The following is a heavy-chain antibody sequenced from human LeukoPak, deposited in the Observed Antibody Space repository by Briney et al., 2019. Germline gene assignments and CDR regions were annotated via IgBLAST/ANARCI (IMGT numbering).Heavy chain of an antibody. V-gene: IGHV4-59*08. CDR2: IYYSGST. J-gene: IGHJ4*02. Sequence: SETLSLTCTVSGGSISSYYWSWIRQPPGKGLEWIGYIYYSGSTNYNPSLKSRVTISVDTSKNQFSLKLSSVTAADTAVYYCARHMFYYDSSGYYTPGYFDYWGQGTPFTVSS. CDR1: GGSISSYY. D-gene: IGHD3-22*01. CDR3: ARHMFYYDSSGYYTPGYFDY.